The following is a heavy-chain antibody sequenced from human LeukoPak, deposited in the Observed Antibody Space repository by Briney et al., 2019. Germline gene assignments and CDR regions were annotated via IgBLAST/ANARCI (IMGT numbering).Heavy chain of an antibody. V-gene: IGHV4-39*07. CDR1: GGSISSSSYY. CDR2: INHSGST. Sequence: SETLSLTCTVSGGSISSSSYYWGWIRQPPGKGLEWIGEINHSGSTNYNPSLKSRVTISVDTSKNQISLKLSSVTAADTAVYYCARVGYYDSSGYYYRLDYWGQGTLVTVSS. D-gene: IGHD3-22*01. J-gene: IGHJ4*02. CDR3: ARVGYYDSSGYYYRLDY.